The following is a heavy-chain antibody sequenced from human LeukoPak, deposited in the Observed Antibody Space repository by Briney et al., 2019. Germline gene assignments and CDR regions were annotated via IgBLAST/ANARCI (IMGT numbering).Heavy chain of an antibody. D-gene: IGHD3-22*01. CDR1: GFTVSNNY. J-gene: IGHJ4*02. CDR3: ARAVPSTYYYDSSGYPDY. V-gene: IGHV3-66*01. Sequence: GGSLRLSCVVSGFTVSNNYMSWVRQAPRKGLEWVSLIYSGGSTYYADSVKGRFTISRDNSKNTVYLQMNSLRAEDTAVYYCARAVPSTYYYDSSGYPDYWGQGTLVTVSS. CDR2: IYSGGST.